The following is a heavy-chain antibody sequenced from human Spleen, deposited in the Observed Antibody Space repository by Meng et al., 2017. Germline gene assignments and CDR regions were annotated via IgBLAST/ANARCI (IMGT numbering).Heavy chain of an antibody. CDR1: GGSFSGYY. Sequence: SETLSLTCAVYGGSFSGYYWSWIRQPPGKGLEWIGEINHSGSTNYNPSLKSRVTISVDTSKNQFSLKLNSVTAADTAVYYCVRDAALRGFWPDLYGMDVWGQGTTVTVSS. CDR2: INHSGST. CDR3: VRDAALRGFWPDLYGMDV. V-gene: IGHV4-34*01. J-gene: IGHJ6*02. D-gene: IGHD5-12*01.